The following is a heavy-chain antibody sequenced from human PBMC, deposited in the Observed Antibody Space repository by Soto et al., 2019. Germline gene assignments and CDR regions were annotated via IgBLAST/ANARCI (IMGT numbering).Heavy chain of an antibody. CDR2: ISSSSSYI. CDR3: ARDRRGTAMGQDHYYYGMDV. D-gene: IGHD5-18*01. Sequence: GGSLRLSCAASGFTFSSYSMNWVRQAPGKGLEWVSSISSSSSYIYYADSVKGRFTISRDNAKNSLYLQMNSLRAEDTAVYYCARDRRGTAMGQDHYYYGMDVWGQGTTVTVSS. J-gene: IGHJ6*02. CDR1: GFTFSSYS. V-gene: IGHV3-21*01.